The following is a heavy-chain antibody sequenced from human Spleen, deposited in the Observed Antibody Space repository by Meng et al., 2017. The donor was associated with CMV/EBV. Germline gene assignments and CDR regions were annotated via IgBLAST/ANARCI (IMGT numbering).Heavy chain of an antibody. CDR1: GFTFSSYS. Sequence: GGSLRLSCVASGFTFSSYSMNWVRQAPGKGLEWVSYISSSSGTIYYADSVKGRFTISRDNARNSLFLQMNSLSAEDTAVYYCAREVEGTAAGSYWGQGTLVTVSS. CDR3: AREVEGTAAGSY. D-gene: IGHD6-13*01. CDR2: ISSSSGTI. V-gene: IGHV3-48*04. J-gene: IGHJ4*02.